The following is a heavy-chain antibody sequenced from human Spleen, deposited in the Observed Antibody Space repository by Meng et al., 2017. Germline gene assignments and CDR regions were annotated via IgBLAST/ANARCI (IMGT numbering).Heavy chain of an antibody. CDR2: MNPNSGNT. CDR3: ARGARSSLPDY. Sequence: VQLVQSGVGVKKPGSSVKVSCKASGYTFTSYDIHWVRQATGQGLEWMGWMNPNSGNTGYAQKFQGRVTITRNTSISTAYMELNSLRSDDTAVYYCARGARSSLPDYWGQGTLVTVSS. CDR1: GYTFTSYD. J-gene: IGHJ4*02. V-gene: IGHV1-8*03. D-gene: IGHD2-2*01.